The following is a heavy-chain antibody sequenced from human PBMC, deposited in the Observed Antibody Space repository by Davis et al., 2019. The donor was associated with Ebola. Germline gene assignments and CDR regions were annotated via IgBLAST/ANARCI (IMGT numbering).Heavy chain of an antibody. D-gene: IGHD2-2*01. V-gene: IGHV1-69*06. CDR2: IIPIFGTA. Sequence: SVKVSCKASGGTFSSYAISWVRQAPGQGLEWMGGIIPIFGTANYAQEFQGRVTITADKSTSTAYMELSSLRSEDTAVYYCARDCSSTSCYRTAYYYYGMDVWGQGTTVTVSS. J-gene: IGHJ6*02. CDR3: ARDCSSTSCYRTAYYYYGMDV. CDR1: GGTFSSYA.